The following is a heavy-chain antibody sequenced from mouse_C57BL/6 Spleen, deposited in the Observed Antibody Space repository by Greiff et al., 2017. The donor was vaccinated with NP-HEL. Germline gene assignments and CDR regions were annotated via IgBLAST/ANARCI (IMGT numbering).Heavy chain of an antibody. CDR1: GYAFSSSW. V-gene: IGHV1-82*01. Sequence: VQLQESGPELVKPGASVKISCKASGYAFSSSWMNWVKQRPGKGLEWIGRIYPGDGDTNYNGKFKGKATLTADKSSSTAYMQLSSLTSEDSAVYFCARRGYYGSSGAMDYWGQGTSVTVSS. CDR3: ARRGYYGSSGAMDY. CDR2: IYPGDGDT. D-gene: IGHD1-1*01. J-gene: IGHJ4*01.